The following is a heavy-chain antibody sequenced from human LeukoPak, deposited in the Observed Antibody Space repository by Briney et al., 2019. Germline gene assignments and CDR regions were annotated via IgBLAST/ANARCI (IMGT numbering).Heavy chain of an antibody. CDR1: GFTFSSYA. V-gene: IGHV3-23*01. J-gene: IGHJ4*02. D-gene: IGHD1-20*01. Sequence: GGSLRLSCAASGFTFSSYAMSWVRQAPGKGLEWVSGISGSGGSTYYADSVKGRFIISRDNSKSTMYLQMNSLRAEDTAVYYCAKDYGITGTRGYFDYWGQGTLVTVSS. CDR2: ISGSGGST. CDR3: AKDYGITGTRGYFDY.